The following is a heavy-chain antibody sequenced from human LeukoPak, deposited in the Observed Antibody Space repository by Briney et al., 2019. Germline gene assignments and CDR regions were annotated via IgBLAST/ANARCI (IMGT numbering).Heavy chain of an antibody. Sequence: ASVKVSCKASGYTFTSYGFSWVRQAPGQGLEWMGWISAYNGHTNYAQKLQGRVTMTTDTSTSTAYMELRSLRSDDTAVYYCARRVRDYGDSHYYYYYMDVWGKGTTVTVSS. D-gene: IGHD4-17*01. CDR3: ARRVRDYGDSHYYYYYMDV. J-gene: IGHJ6*03. CDR1: GYTFTSYG. V-gene: IGHV1-18*01. CDR2: ISAYNGHT.